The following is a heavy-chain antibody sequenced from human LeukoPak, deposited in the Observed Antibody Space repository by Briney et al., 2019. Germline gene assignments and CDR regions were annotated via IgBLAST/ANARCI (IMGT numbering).Heavy chain of an antibody. Sequence: ASVKVSCKASGYIFTSYGISWVRQAPGQGLEWMGWISAYNGNTNYAQKLQGRVTMTTDTSTSTAYMGLRSLRSDDTAVYYCAREGGRDDYGDYKPPGWGYFDLWGRGTLVTVSS. CDR3: AREGGRDDYGDYKPPGWGYFDL. J-gene: IGHJ2*01. CDR2: ISAYNGNT. V-gene: IGHV1-18*01. CDR1: GYIFTSYG. D-gene: IGHD4-17*01.